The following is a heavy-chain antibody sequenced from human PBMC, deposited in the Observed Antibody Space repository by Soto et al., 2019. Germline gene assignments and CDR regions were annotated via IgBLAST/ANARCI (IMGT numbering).Heavy chain of an antibody. CDR1: GYSFTSYW. J-gene: IGHJ1*01. CDR3: ASPQPARLSGFQH. D-gene: IGHD5-12*01. CDR2: IYPGDSDT. V-gene: IGHV5-51*01. Sequence: PGESLKISCKGSGYSFTSYWIARVRQMPGKGLEWMGIIYPGDSDTRYSPSFQGQVTISADKSISTAYLQWSSLKASDTAMYYCASPQPARLSGFQHWGQGTLVTVSS.